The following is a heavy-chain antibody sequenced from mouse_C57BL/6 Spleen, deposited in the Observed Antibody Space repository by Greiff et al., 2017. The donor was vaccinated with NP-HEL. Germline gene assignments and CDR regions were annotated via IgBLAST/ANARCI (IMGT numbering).Heavy chain of an antibody. CDR2: ISSGGSYT. CDR3: ARRDYYGSSYGVGFDY. Sequence: EVHLVESGGDLVKPGGSLKLSCAASGFTFSSYGMSWVRQTPDKRLEWVATISSGGSYTYYPDSVKGRFTISRDNAKNTLYLQMSSLKSEDTAMYYCARRDYYGSSYGVGFDYWGQGTTLTVSS. CDR1: GFTFSSYG. D-gene: IGHD1-1*01. V-gene: IGHV5-6*01. J-gene: IGHJ2*01.